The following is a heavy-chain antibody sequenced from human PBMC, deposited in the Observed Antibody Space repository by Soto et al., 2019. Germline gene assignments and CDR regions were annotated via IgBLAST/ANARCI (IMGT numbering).Heavy chain of an antibody. V-gene: IGHV4-39*01. Sequence: SETLSLTCTVSGGSISSSSYYWGWIRQPPGKGLEWIGSIYYSGSTYYNPSLKSRVTISVDTSKNQFSLKLSSVTAADTAVYYCARHAYYYGSGTGDYWGQGTLVTVS. D-gene: IGHD3-10*01. CDR1: GGSISSSSYY. CDR3: ARHAYYYGSGTGDY. CDR2: IYYSGST. J-gene: IGHJ4*02.